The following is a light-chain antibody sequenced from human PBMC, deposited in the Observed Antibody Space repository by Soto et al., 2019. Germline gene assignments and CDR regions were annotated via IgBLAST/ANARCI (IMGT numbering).Light chain of an antibody. CDR2: GAS. CDR1: QSVSSN. CDR3: QQYNKWTPYT. V-gene: IGKV3-15*01. J-gene: IGKJ2*01. Sequence: EIVMTQSPANLSVSPGERATLSCRASQSVSSNLAWYQQKPGQGPRLLIYGASTRATSIPASFSGSGSGTEFTLNINSLQSEDFAVYYCQQYNKWTPYTFGQGTKLEFK.